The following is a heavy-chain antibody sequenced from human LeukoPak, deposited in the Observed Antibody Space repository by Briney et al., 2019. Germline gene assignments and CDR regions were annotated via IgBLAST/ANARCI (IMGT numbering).Heavy chain of an antibody. J-gene: IGHJ4*02. D-gene: IGHD4-17*01. Sequence: PGGSLRLSCAASGFTFSTYAMNWVRQAPGKGLEWVSAISGSGGSTFYADSVKGRFTISRDNSKNTLYLQMNGLRVEDTAVYYCAKDSRYGDLNHCFDYWGRGTLVTVSS. CDR2: ISGSGGST. CDR1: GFTFSTYA. CDR3: AKDSRYGDLNHCFDY. V-gene: IGHV3-23*01.